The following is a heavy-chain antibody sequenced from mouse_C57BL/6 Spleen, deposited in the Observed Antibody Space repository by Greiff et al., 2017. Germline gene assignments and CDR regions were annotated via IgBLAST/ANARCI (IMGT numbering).Heavy chain of an antibody. V-gene: IGHV1-22*01. D-gene: IGHD2-4*01. J-gene: IGHJ3*01. CDR3: ARKNYDYGQFAY. Sequence: VQLQQSGPELVKPGASVKMSCKASGYTFTDYNMHWVKQSHGKSLEWIGYINPNNGGTSYNQKFKGKATLTVNKSSSTAYMELRSLTSEDSAVYYCARKNYDYGQFAYWGQGTLVTVSA. CDR2: INPNNGGT. CDR1: GYTFTDYN.